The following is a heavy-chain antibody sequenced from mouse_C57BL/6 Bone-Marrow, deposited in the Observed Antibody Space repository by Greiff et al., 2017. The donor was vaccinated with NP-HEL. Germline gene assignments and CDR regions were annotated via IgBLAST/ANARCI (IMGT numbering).Heavy chain of an antibody. CDR1: GFTFSSYT. Sequence: EVKLMESGGGLVKPGGSLKLSCAASGFTFSSYTMSWVRQTPEKRLEWVATISGGGGSTYYPDSVKGRFTISRDNAKNTLYLQMSSLRSEDTALYYCARPNYYGHFDYWGQGTTLTVSS. V-gene: IGHV5-9*01. CDR3: ARPNYYGHFDY. J-gene: IGHJ2*01. CDR2: ISGGGGST. D-gene: IGHD1-1*01.